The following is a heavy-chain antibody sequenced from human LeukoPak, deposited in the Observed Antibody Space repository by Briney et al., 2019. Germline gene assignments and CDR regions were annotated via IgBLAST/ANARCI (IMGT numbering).Heavy chain of an antibody. V-gene: IGHV1-69*01. CDR2: IIPIFGTA. J-gene: IGHJ4*02. CDR3: ASAYDILKYFDY. D-gene: IGHD3-9*01. Sequence: SVKVSFKASGVTFSSYAISWVRQAPGQGLEWMGGIIPIFGTANYAQKFQGRVTITADESTSTAYMELSSLRSEDTAVYYCASAYDILKYFDYWGQGTLVTVSS. CDR1: GVTFSSYA.